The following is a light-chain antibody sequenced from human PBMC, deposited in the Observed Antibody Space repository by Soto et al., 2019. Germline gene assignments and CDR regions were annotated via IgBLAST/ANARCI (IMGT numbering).Light chain of an antibody. Sequence: EIVLTQSPGTLSLSPGERATLSCRASQSVTSTYLAWYQQKPGQPPRLLIYGASTRATGIPDRFSGSGSGTDFTLTISRLEPEDFALYYCQQYGSSPPYSFGQGTKLEIK. V-gene: IGKV3-20*01. CDR2: GAS. CDR3: QQYGSSPPYS. J-gene: IGKJ2*03. CDR1: QSVTSTY.